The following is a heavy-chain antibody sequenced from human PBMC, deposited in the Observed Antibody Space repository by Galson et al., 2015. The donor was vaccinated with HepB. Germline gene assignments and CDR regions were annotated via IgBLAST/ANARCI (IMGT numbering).Heavy chain of an antibody. V-gene: IGHV3-9*01. D-gene: IGHD3-16*01. CDR2: ISWNSGSI. J-gene: IGHJ4*02. Sequence: SLRLSCAASGFTFDDYAMHWVRQAPGKGLEWVSGISWNSGSIGYADSVKGRFTISRDKAKNPLYLQMNSLRAEDTALYYCAKDSGGGGIDYWGQGTLVTVSS. CDR3: AKDSGGGGIDY. CDR1: GFTFDDYA.